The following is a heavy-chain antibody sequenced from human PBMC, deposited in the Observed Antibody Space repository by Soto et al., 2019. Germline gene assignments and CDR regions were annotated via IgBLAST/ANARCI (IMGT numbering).Heavy chain of an antibody. V-gene: IGHV4-34*01. CDR1: GGSFSGYY. J-gene: IGHJ6*04. D-gene: IGHD3-9*01. Sequence: SETLSLTCAVYGGSFSGYYWSWIRQPPGKGLEWIGEINHSGSTNYNPSLKSRVTISVDTSKNQFSLKLSSVTAADTAVYYCARDRYDILTGYYPHLDVWGKGTTVTVSS. CDR3: ARDRYDILTGYYPHLDV. CDR2: INHSGST.